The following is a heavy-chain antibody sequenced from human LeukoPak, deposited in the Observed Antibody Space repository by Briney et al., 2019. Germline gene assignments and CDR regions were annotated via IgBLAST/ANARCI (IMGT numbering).Heavy chain of an antibody. V-gene: IGHV1-69*04. CDR3: ARDQVAGDLFDY. CDR2: IIPILGIA. CDR1: GGTFSSYA. D-gene: IGHD6-19*01. Sequence: GASVKVSCKASGGTFSSYAISWVRQAPGQGLEWMGRIIPILGIANYAQKFQGRVTITADKSTSTAYMELSSLRSEDTAVYYCARDQVAGDLFDYWGQGTLVTVSS. J-gene: IGHJ4*02.